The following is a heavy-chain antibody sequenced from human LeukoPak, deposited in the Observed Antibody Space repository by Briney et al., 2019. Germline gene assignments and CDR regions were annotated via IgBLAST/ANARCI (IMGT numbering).Heavy chain of an antibody. CDR3: AKEDYYDSSGYYYSDY. J-gene: IGHJ4*02. Sequence: GGSLRLSCAASGFTVSSTYMSWVRQAPGKGLEWVSAISGSGGSTYYADSVKGRFTISRDNSKNTLYLQMNSLRAEDTAVYYCAKEDYYDSSGYYYSDYWGQGTLVTVSS. D-gene: IGHD3-22*01. CDR2: ISGSGGST. CDR1: GFTVSSTY. V-gene: IGHV3-23*01.